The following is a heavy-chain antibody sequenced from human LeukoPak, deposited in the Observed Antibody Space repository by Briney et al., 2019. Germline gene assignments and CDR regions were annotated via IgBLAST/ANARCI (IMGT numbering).Heavy chain of an antibody. J-gene: IGHJ4*02. CDR3: ARSRFVDTPEDY. V-gene: IGHV3-74*01. D-gene: IGHD5-18*01. CDR1: GFTFSSYW. Sequence: PGRSLRLSCAAPGFTFSSYWMHWVRQAPGKGLVWVSRINSDGSSTSYADSVKGRFTISRDNAKNTLYLQMNSLRAEDTAVYYCARSRFVDTPEDYWGQGTLVTVSS. CDR2: INSDGSST.